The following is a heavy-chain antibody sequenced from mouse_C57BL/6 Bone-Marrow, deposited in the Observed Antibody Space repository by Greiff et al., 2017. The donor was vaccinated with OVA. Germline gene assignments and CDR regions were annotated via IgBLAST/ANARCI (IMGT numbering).Heavy chain of an antibody. J-gene: IGHJ2*01. CDR2: ISSGSSTI. Sequence: EVQLVESGGGLVKPGGSLKLSCAASGFTFSDYGMHWVRQAPEKGLEWVAYISSGSSTIYYADTVKGRFTISRDNAKNTLFLQMTSLRSEDTAMYYCARPYYYGSSPYYFDYWGQGTTLTVSS. CDR1: GFTFSDYG. D-gene: IGHD1-1*01. V-gene: IGHV5-17*01. CDR3: ARPYYYGSSPYYFDY.